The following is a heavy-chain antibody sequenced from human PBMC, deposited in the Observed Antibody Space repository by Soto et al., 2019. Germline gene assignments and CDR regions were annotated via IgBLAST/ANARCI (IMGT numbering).Heavy chain of an antibody. V-gene: IGHV3-33*01. CDR2: TWYDGSQA. J-gene: IGHJ4*02. CDR1: GFTFRSYV. Sequence: LRLSCAASGFTFRSYVMHWFRQAPGKGLEWVAVTWYDGSQAYYADSVKGRFTISRDNSKSALFLQMDSLRAEDTAIYYCARYNSGHSDXWGQVTLVTVSX. D-gene: IGHD1-1*01. CDR3: ARYNSGHSDX.